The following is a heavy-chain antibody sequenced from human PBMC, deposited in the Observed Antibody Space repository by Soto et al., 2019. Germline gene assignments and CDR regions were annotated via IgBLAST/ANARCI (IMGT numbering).Heavy chain of an antibody. Sequence: TLSLTCTVTGGAISGYYWTWIRQSDGGGLEWIGRIYSSGSTNYNPSLKSRVTISLDTSMNYFSLRLSSVTAADTAVYYCARGQRFSDWFDPWGQGTLVTVSS. CDR3: ARGQRFSDWFDP. J-gene: IGHJ5*02. CDR2: IYSSGST. V-gene: IGHV4-4*07. CDR1: GGAISGYY. D-gene: IGHD3-3*01.